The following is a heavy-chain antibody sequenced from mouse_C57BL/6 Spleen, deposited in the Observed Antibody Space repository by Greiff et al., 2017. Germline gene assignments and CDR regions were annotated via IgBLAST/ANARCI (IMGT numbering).Heavy chain of an antibody. CDR3: ARSDYDGSWFAY. J-gene: IGHJ3*01. Sequence: QVQLKESGPELVKPGASVKISCKASGYAFSSSWMNWVKQRPGKGLEWIGRIYPGDGDTNYNGKFKGKATLTADKSSSTAYMQLSSLIAEDSAVYFCARSDYDGSWFAYWGQGTLVTVSA. CDR1: GYAFSSSW. CDR2: IYPGDGDT. D-gene: IGHD2-4*01. V-gene: IGHV1-82*01.